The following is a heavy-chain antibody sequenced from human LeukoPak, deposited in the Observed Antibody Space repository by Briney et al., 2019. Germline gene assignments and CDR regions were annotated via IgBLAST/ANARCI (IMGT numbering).Heavy chain of an antibody. CDR2: IYYSGST. CDR1: GGSISSSSYY. V-gene: IGHV4-39*01. D-gene: IGHD6-19*01. J-gene: IGHJ4*02. Sequence: PSETLSLTCTVSGGSISSSSYYWGWIRQPPGKGLEWIGSIYYSGSTYYNPSLKSRVTISVDTSKNQFSLKLSSVTAADTAVYYCAKPGYSSGWYDYFDYWGQGTLVTVSS. CDR3: AKPGYSSGWYDYFDY.